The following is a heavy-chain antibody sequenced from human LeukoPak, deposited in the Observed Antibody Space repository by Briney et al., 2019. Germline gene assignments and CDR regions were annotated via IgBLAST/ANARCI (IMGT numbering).Heavy chain of an antibody. J-gene: IGHJ3*02. V-gene: IGHV4-61*02. CDR1: GGSISSGGYY. CDR2: IYTSGST. CDR3: AREEI. Sequence: PSQTLSLTCTVSGGSISSGGYYWSWIRQPAGKGLEWIGRIYTSGSTNYNPSLKSRVTMSVDTSKNQFSLKLSSVTAADTAVYYCAREEIWGQGTMVTVSS.